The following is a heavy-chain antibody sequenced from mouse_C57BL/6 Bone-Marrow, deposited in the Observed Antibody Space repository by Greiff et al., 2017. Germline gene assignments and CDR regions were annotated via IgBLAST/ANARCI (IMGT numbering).Heavy chain of an antibody. J-gene: IGHJ3*01. CDR2: IDPSDSYT. CDR1: GYTFTSYW. D-gene: IGHD1-1*01. Sequence: QVQLQQPGAELVKPGASVKLSCKASGYTFTSYWMQWVKQRPGQGLEWIGEIDPSDSYTNYTQKFKGKATLTVDTSTSTAYMQLSSLTSEDSAVYYCARRDYGSRAWFAYWGQGTLVTVSA. CDR3: ARRDYGSRAWFAY. V-gene: IGHV1-50*01.